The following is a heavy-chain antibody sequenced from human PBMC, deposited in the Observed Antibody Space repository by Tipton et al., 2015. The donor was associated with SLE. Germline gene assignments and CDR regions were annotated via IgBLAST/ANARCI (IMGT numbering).Heavy chain of an antibody. J-gene: IGHJ3*02. Sequence: TLSLTCIVSGGSISSSSSYWGWIRQPPGKGLEWIASIYYTGSTFYNTSLKSRVTISVDTSMNQFSLKVKSVTAADTAVYYCARELMVVRGLSRRDAFDIWGQGAMVTVSS. CDR2: IYYTGST. CDR3: ARELMVVRGLSRRDAFDI. V-gene: IGHV4-39*02. D-gene: IGHD3-10*01. CDR1: GGSISSSSSY.